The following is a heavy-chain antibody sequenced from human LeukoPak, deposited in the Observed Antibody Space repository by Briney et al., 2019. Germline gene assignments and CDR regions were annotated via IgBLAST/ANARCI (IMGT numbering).Heavy chain of an antibody. CDR1: GFIFSSDS. CDR3: ARGLAAAGTRGPY. Sequence: GGSLRLSCATSGFIFSSDSMIWVRQAPGKGLEWVSSISSTGAYIYYADSLKGRFTISRDNAKNSLYLQMDSLRADDTAVYYCARGLAAAGTRGPYWGQGTLVTVSS. V-gene: IGHV3-21*01. CDR2: ISSTGAYI. J-gene: IGHJ4*02. D-gene: IGHD6-13*01.